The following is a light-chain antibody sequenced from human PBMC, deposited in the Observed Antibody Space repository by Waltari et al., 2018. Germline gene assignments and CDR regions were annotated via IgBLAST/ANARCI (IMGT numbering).Light chain of an antibody. CDR1: QSVTNY. CDR3: QQRSKWPLT. J-gene: IGKJ4*01. Sequence: SCRASQSVTNYFAVYQLKTGQAPSLLIYDASNRATGIPARFSGSGSGTDFTLTISNLEPEDSAVYYCQQRSKWPLTFGRGTKVEIK. V-gene: IGKV3-11*01. CDR2: DAS.